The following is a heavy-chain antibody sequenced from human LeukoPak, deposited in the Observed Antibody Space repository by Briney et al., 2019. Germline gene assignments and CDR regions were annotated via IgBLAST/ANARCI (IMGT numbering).Heavy chain of an antibody. Sequence: SETLSLTCTVSGGSISSYYWSWIRQPAGKGLEWIGRIYTSGSTNYNPSLKSRVTMSVDTSKNQFSLKLSSVTAADTAVYYCAREGYCSSTSCSNYYYYYMDVWGKGTTVTVSS. J-gene: IGHJ6*03. D-gene: IGHD2-2*01. CDR2: IYTSGST. V-gene: IGHV4-4*07. CDR1: GGSISSYY. CDR3: AREGYCSSTSCSNYYYYYMDV.